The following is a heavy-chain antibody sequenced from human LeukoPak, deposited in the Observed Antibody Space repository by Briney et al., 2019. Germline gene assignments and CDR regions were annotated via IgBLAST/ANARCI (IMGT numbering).Heavy chain of an antibody. V-gene: IGHV4-4*07. CDR2: IYTSGST. CDR1: GGSISSYY. Sequence: SETLSLTCTVSGGSISSYYWSWIRQPAGKGLEWIGRIYTSGSTHYHPSLKSRVTMSVDTSKNQFSLKLTSVTAADTAVYYCARYDSVRSGSSYYYYMDVWGKGTTVTISS. J-gene: IGHJ6*03. D-gene: IGHD3-3*01. CDR3: ARYDSVRSGSSYYYYMDV.